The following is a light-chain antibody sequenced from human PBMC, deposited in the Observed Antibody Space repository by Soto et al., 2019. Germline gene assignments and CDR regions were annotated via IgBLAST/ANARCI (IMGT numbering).Light chain of an antibody. Sequence: EIVMTQSPATLSVSPGDRVTLSCRASQSVTTTLAWYQQKPGQAPRLLIYGASTRAPRIPARFSGIGSVTDFTLTISSLQSEDFAVYYCQQYNIWPPITFGQGTRLEIK. J-gene: IGKJ5*01. CDR3: QQYNIWPPIT. V-gene: IGKV3-15*01. CDR1: QSVTTT. CDR2: GAS.